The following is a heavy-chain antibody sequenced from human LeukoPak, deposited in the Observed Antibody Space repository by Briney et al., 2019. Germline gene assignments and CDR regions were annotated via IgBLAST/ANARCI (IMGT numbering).Heavy chain of an antibody. CDR2: ISSSSSYI. V-gene: IGHV3-21*01. CDR3: AKEVPTTVTTT. CDR1: GFTFSSYS. J-gene: IGHJ5*02. Sequence: GGSLRLSCAASGFTFSSYSMNWVRQAPGKGLEWVSSISSSSSYIYYADSVKGRFTISRDNAKNSLYLQMNSLRAEDTAVYYCAKEVPTTVTTTWGQGTLVTVSS. D-gene: IGHD4-17*01.